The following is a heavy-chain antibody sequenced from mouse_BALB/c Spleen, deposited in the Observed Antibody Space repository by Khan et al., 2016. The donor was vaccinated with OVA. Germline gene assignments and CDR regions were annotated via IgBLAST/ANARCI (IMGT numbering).Heavy chain of an antibody. CDR3: ARSNYGTFAY. J-gene: IGHJ3*01. CDR1: GFTFSSFS. V-gene: IGHV5-9*03. D-gene: IGHD2-1*01. CDR2: ISSGGDNT. Sequence: VQSGGGLVKPGGSLKLSCAASGFTFSSFSMSWVRQTPEKRLEWVATISSGGDNTFYSDSVKGRFTISRDNAKNNLSLLMSSLRSEDTALYYCARSNYGTFAYWGQGTLVTVSA.